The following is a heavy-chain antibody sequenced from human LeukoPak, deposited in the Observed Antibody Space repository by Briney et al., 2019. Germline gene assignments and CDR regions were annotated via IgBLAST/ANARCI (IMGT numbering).Heavy chain of an antibody. Sequence: ASVKVSCKASGGTFSSYAISWVRLAPGQGLEWMGYFSAYNGNTNYAQKFLDRVTMTTDTSTSTAYMELSSPRSEDTAVYYCARSYYYDSSGYYSYYYGMDVWGQGTTVTVSS. CDR2: FSAYNGNT. CDR1: GGTFSSYA. J-gene: IGHJ6*02. CDR3: ARSYYYDSSGYYSYYYGMDV. V-gene: IGHV1-18*01. D-gene: IGHD3-22*01.